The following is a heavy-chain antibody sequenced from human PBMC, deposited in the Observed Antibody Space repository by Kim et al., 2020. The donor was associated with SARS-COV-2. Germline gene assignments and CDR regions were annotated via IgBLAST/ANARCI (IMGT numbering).Heavy chain of an antibody. D-gene: IGHD1-26*01. CDR3: ARALPHSGSYYGASGYYGMDV. CDR1: GFTFSSYD. Sequence: GGSLRLSCAASGFTFSSYDMHWVRQATGKGLEWVSAIGTAGDPYYPGSVKGRFTISRENAKNSLYLQMNSLRAGDTAVYYCARALPHSGSYYGASGYYGMDVWGQGTTVTVSS. J-gene: IGHJ6*02. CDR2: IGTAGDP. V-gene: IGHV3-13*05.